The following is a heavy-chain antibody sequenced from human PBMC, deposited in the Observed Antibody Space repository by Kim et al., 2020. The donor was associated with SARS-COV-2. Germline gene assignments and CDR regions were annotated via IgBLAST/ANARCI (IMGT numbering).Heavy chain of an antibody. J-gene: IGHJ3*02. CDR3: ARRDEMATMAEVWAFDI. V-gene: IGHV4-31*02. Sequence: LKSRFTISVDTSKNQYSLKLSSVTAADTAVYYGARRDEMATMAEVWAFDIWGQGTMVTVSS. D-gene: IGHD5-12*01.